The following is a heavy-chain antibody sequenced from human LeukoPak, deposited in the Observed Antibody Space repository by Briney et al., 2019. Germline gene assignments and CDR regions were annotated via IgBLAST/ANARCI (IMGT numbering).Heavy chain of an antibody. CDR3: ARRGLYGSGTYNFDY. CDR1: GGSISSSSYY. D-gene: IGHD3-10*01. Sequence: SETLSLTCTVSGGSISSSSYYWGWIRQPPGKGLEWIGNIYFSGSTYYNLSLKSRVTISVDTSKNQFSLNLSSVTAADTAVYYCARRGLYGSGTYNFDYWGQGTLVTVSS. V-gene: IGHV4-39*01. CDR2: IYFSGST. J-gene: IGHJ4*02.